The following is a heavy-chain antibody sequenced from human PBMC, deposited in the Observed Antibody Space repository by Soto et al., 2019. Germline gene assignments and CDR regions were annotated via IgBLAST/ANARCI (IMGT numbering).Heavy chain of an antibody. CDR1: GGSISSGGYY. CDR2: IYYSGST. J-gene: IGHJ3*02. D-gene: IGHD3-16*02. V-gene: IGHV4-31*03. CDR3: ARGAIMITFGGVIVPGAFDI. Sequence: QVQLQESGPGLVKPSQTLSLTCTVSGGSISSGGYYWSWIRQHPGKGLEWIGYIYYSGSTYYNPYLKSRVTISVDTSKNQFSLKLSSVTAADTAVYYCARGAIMITFGGVIVPGAFDIWGQGTMVTVSS.